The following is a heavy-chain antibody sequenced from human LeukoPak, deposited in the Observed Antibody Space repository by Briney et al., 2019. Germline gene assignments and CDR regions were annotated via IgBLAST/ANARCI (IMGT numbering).Heavy chain of an antibody. CDR1: GFTFSSYA. D-gene: IGHD3-22*01. V-gene: IGHV3-23*01. Sequence: PGGSLRLSCAASGFTFSSYAMSWVRQAPGKGLECVSAISGSSGSTYYADSVKGRFTISRDNSKNTLYLQMNSLRAEDTAVYYCEKGDSSGYVEFDYWGQGTVVSVSS. CDR2: ISGSSGST. CDR3: EKGDSSGYVEFDY. J-gene: IGHJ4*02.